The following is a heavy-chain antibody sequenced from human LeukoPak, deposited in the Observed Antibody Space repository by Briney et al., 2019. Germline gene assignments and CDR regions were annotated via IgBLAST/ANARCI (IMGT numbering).Heavy chain of an antibody. D-gene: IGHD4-23*01. J-gene: IGHJ5*02. Sequence: PGGSLRLSFAASGFSVSYNNMNWVRQAPGKGLEWVSVISGSGGSTYYGDSVKGRFTISRDNSKNTLYLQMNSLRAEDTAVYFCAKAMTSVVTPGASWGQGTLVTVSS. V-gene: IGHV3-23*01. CDR2: ISGSGGST. CDR3: AKAMTSVVTPGAS. CDR1: GFSVSYNN.